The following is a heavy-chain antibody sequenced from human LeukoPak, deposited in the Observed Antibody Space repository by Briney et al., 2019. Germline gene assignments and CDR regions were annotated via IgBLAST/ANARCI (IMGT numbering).Heavy chain of an antibody. CDR3: AKDLVTGSLDY. V-gene: IGHV3-23*01. Sequence: GGSLRLSCAASGFTFSSYGMSWVRQAPGKGLEWVSSISSSGGSTYYADSVKGRFTISRDNSKNTLYLQMNSLRAEDTAIYYCAKDLVTGSLDYWGQGTLVTVSS. J-gene: IGHJ4*02. CDR2: ISSSGGST. CDR1: GFTFSSYG. D-gene: IGHD3-10*01.